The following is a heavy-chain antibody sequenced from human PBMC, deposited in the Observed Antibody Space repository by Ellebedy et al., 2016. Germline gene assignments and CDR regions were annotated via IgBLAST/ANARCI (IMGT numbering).Heavy chain of an antibody. CDR3: ARGQLDYYDSSGYYSLPDY. J-gene: IGHJ4*02. Sequence: GESLKISXAASGFTFDDYGMSWVRQAPGKGLEWVSGINWNGGSTGYADSVKGRFTISRDNAKNSLYLQMNSLRAEDTALYHCARGQLDYYDSSGYYSLPDYWGQGTLVTVSS. CDR1: GFTFDDYG. V-gene: IGHV3-20*01. CDR2: INWNGGST. D-gene: IGHD3-22*01.